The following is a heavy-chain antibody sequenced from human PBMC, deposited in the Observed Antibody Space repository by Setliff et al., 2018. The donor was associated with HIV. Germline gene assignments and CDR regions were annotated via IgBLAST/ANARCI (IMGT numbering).Heavy chain of an antibody. D-gene: IGHD3-10*01. CDR2: IRSKAYGGTI. J-gene: IGHJ4*02. Sequence: PGGSLRLSCTTSGFTFGDYAMSWVRQAPGKGLEWVGFIRSKAYGGTIEYAASVKGRFTISRDDSKSIAYLQMSSLKTEDTAVYYCTPTDYGGSDYWGQGTLVTVSS. CDR3: TPTDYGGSDY. V-gene: IGHV3-49*04. CDR1: GFTFGDYA.